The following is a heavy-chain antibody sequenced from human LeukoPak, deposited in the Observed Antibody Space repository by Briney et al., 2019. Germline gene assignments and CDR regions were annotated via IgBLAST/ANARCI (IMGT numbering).Heavy chain of an antibody. V-gene: IGHV1-69*13. CDR2: IIPIFGTA. CDR1: GGTFSSYA. J-gene: IGHJ4*02. Sequence: SVKVSCKASGGTFSSYAISWVRQAPGQGLEWMGGIIPIFGTANYAQKFQGRVTITADESTSTAYMELSSLRSEDTAVYYCASRIAAAGTPFDYWGQGTLVTVSS. CDR3: ASRIAAAGTPFDY. D-gene: IGHD6-13*01.